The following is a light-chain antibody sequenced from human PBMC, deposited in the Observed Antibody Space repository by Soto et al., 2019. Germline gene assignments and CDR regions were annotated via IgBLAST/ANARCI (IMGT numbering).Light chain of an antibody. CDR1: QSVSSSY. CDR3: QQHSDWPLS. CDR2: DAS. J-gene: IGKJ4*01. V-gene: IGKV3D-20*02. Sequence: EIVLTQSPGTLSMSPGERATLSCRASQSVSSSYLAWYQQKHGQAPRLIIHDASERATDIPARFSGSGYGTDFTLTISRLEPEEGTVDDGQQHSDWPLSFGEGTKVDIK.